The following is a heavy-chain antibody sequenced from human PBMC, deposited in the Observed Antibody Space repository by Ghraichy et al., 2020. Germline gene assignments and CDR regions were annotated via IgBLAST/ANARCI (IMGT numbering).Heavy chain of an antibody. Sequence: GGSLRLSCAASGFTFRSYSMNWVRQAPGKGLEWVSYISSSSSTIYYADSVKGRFTISRDNANNSLSLQMNSLRDDETAVYYCARDGDFWSGYHSYYYYGMDVWGQGTTVTVSS. V-gene: IGHV3-48*02. CDR2: ISSSSSTI. CDR3: ARDGDFWSGYHSYYYYGMDV. D-gene: IGHD3-3*01. CDR1: GFTFRSYS. J-gene: IGHJ6*02.